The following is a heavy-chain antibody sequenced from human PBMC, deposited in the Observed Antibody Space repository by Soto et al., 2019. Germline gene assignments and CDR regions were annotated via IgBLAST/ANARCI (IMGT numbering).Heavy chain of an antibody. Sequence: QVPLVESGGGVVQPGRSLRLSCAASGFTFSTYAMHWVRQAPGKGLEWVAVLSYDGSNKYYADSVKGRFTISRDNSKNTLYLQMNSLRAEATAVYYCARVVPAAMYYYYGMDVWGQGTTVTVSS. D-gene: IGHD2-2*01. V-gene: IGHV3-30*03. J-gene: IGHJ6*02. CDR3: ARVVPAAMYYYYGMDV. CDR2: LSYDGSNK. CDR1: GFTFSTYA.